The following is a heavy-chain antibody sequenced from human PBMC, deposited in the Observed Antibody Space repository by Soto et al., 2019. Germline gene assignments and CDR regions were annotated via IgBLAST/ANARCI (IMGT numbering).Heavy chain of an antibody. CDR3: AKHIEYSSSPFDY. Sequence: GGSLRLSCAASGFTFNNCAMSWVRQAPGKGLEWVSAVSGSGRSTYYADSVKGRFTISRDNSKNTLYLQMNSLGAEDTAVYYCAKHIEYSSSPFDYWGQGTLVTVSS. CDR2: VSGSGRST. D-gene: IGHD6-6*01. V-gene: IGHV3-23*01. J-gene: IGHJ4*02. CDR1: GFTFNNCA.